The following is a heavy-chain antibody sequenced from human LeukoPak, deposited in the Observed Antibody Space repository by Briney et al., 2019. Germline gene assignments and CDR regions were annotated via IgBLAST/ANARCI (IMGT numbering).Heavy chain of an antibody. V-gene: IGHV1-2*02. D-gene: IGHD2-15*01. J-gene: IGHJ3*02. CDR2: INPSSGGT. CDR1: GYTFTGYY. CDR3: ARDPNPSGGSAFDI. Sequence: ASVKVSCKASGYTFTGYYMHWVRQAPGQGLEWMGWINPSSGGTNYAQKFQGRVTMTRDTSISTAYMELSRLRSDDTAVYYCARDPNPSGGSAFDIWGQGTMVTVSS.